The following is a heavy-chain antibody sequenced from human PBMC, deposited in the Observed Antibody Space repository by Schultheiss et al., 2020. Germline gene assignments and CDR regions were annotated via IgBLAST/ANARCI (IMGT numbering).Heavy chain of an antibody. D-gene: IGHD2-2*01. Sequence: GGSLRLSCAAAGFTFSSYGMHWVRQAPGKGLEWVAVISYDGSNKYYADSVKGRFTISRDNSKNTLYLQMGSLRAEDMAVYYCARDLGNTNSALAYWGQGTLVTVSS. V-gene: IGHV3-30*03. CDR2: ISYDGSNK. J-gene: IGHJ4*02. CDR1: GFTFSSYG. CDR3: ARDLGNTNSALAY.